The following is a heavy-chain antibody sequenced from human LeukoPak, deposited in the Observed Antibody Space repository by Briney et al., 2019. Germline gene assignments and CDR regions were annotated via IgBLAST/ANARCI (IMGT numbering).Heavy chain of an antibody. V-gene: IGHV3-23*01. Sequence: GGSLRLSCAASGFTFSSYAMSWVRQAPGKGLEWVSAISGSGGNTYYADSVKGRFTISRDNSKNTLYLQMNSLRAEDSAVYYCAKQSGGGNFYFDYWGQGTLVTVSS. CDR3: AKQSGGGNFYFDY. CDR1: GFTFSSYA. D-gene: IGHD4-23*01. CDR2: ISGSGGNT. J-gene: IGHJ4*02.